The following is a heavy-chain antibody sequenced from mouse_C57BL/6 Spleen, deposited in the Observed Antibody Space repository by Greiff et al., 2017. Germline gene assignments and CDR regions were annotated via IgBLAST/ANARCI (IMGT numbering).Heavy chain of an antibody. V-gene: IGHV3-6*01. J-gene: IGHJ1*03. CDR1: GYSITSGYY. Sequence: EVKLMESGPGLVKPSQSLSLTCSVTGYSITSGYYWNWIRQFPGNKLEWMGYISYDGSNNYNPSLKNRISITRDTSKNQFFLKLKSVTTEDTATYYCARGNPGYFDVWGTGTTVTVSS. CDR3: ARGNPGYFDV. D-gene: IGHD2-1*01. CDR2: ISYDGSN.